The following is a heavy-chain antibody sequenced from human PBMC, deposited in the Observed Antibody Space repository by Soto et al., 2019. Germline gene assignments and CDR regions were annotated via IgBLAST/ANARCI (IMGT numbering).Heavy chain of an antibody. V-gene: IGHV1-69*12. Sequence: QVQLVQSGAEVKKPGSSVKVSCKASGGTFSSYAISWVRQAPGQGLEWMGGIFPIFGTANYAQKLQCRVTITADESTSTAYMELSSLRSEDTAVYYCASRYSYGPLDYYYYGMDVWGQGTTVTVSS. J-gene: IGHJ6*02. CDR1: GGTFSSYA. CDR2: IFPIFGTA. CDR3: ASRYSYGPLDYYYYGMDV. D-gene: IGHD5-18*01.